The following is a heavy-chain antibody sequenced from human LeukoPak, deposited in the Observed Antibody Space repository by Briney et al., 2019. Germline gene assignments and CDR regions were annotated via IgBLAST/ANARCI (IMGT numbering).Heavy chain of an antibody. J-gene: IGHJ4*02. D-gene: IGHD3-3*01. CDR3: ARLVPEKFFEWDPEGYFDY. CDR2: INRDGRT. CDR1: GEPFSGYY. V-gene: IGHV4-34*01. Sequence: SETLSLTCAVSGEPFSGYYWTWIRQSPGKGLEWIGQINRDGRTKYRPSLKSRVTLSIDTSKNHFSLNLTLVTAADTAVYYCARLVPEKFFEWDPEGYFDYWGQGTLVTVSS.